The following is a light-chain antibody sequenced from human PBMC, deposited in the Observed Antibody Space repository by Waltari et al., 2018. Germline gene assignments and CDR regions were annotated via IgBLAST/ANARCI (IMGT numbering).Light chain of an antibody. V-gene: IGKV1-13*02. CDR2: DAP. CDR1: QDISNA. Sequence: VQLTPSPSSLSASVGDTVSLTCRASQDISNALAWYQQKAGKPPKLLIYDAPTLESGVPSKFSGSVSGTYFTLTISSLQPEDFATYYCQHLNSYPPWTFGQGTNLEI. CDR3: QHLNSYPPWT. J-gene: IGKJ2*01.